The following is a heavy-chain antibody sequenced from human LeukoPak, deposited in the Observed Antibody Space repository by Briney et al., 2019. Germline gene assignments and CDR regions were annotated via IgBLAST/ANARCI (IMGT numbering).Heavy chain of an antibody. J-gene: IGHJ4*02. D-gene: IGHD6-13*01. CDR1: GFTFSTYW. V-gene: IGHV3-74*01. Sequence: GGSLRLSCAASGFTFSTYWMHWVRQAPGKGLLWVSRFNSDGRNTYYADSVKGRFTISRDNSKNTLYLQMNSLRAEDTAVYYCAKWSKRSCIAAAGTRIDYWGQGTLVTVSS. CDR2: FNSDGRNT. CDR3: AKWSKRSCIAAAGTRIDY.